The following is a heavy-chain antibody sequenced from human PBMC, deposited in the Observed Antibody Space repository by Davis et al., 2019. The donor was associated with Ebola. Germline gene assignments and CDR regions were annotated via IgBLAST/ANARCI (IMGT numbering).Heavy chain of an antibody. CDR1: GFTFSSYW. J-gene: IGHJ4*02. V-gene: IGHV3-74*01. D-gene: IGHD1-26*01. CDR2: INTDGSST. Sequence: GESLKISCAASGFTFSSYWMHWVRQAPGKGLVWVSRINTDGSSTTYADSVKGRFTISRDNAKNSLYLQMNSLRAEDTAVFYCAREKGVGATEYYFDYWGQGTLVTVSS. CDR3: AREKGVGATEYYFDY.